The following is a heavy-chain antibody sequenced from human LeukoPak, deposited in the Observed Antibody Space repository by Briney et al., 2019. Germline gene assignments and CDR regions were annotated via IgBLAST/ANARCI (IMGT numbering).Heavy chain of an antibody. CDR1: GGSFSGYY. Sequence: PSETPSLTCAVYGGSFSGYYWSWIRQPPGKGLEWIGEINHSGSTNYNPSLKSRVTISVDTSKNQFSLKLSSVTAADTAVYYCARVRSYQGPPPQKQYYYYYMDVWGKGTTVTVSS. CDR3: ARVRSYQGPPPQKQYYYYYMDV. D-gene: IGHD1/OR15-1a*01. J-gene: IGHJ6*03. V-gene: IGHV4-34*01. CDR2: INHSGST.